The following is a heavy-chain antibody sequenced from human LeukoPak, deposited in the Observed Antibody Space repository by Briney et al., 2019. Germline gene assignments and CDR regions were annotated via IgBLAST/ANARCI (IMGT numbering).Heavy chain of an antibody. J-gene: IGHJ4*02. CDR3: ARDWQLVFMYY. D-gene: IGHD6-6*01. V-gene: IGHV3-33*01. CDR2: IWYDGSNK. Sequence: GGSLRLSCAASGFTFSSYGMHWVRQAPGKGLEWVAVIWYDGSNKYYADSVKGRFTISRDNSKNTLYLQMNSLRAEDTAVYYCARDWQLVFMYYWGQGTLVTVSS. CDR1: GFTFSSYG.